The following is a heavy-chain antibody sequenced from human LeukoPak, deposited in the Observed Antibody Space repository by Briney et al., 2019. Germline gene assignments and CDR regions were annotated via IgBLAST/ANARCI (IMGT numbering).Heavy chain of an antibody. CDR1: GNSISSGDNY. J-gene: IGHJ4*02. Sequence: SQTLSLTCTVSGNSISSGDNYWSWIRQHAGKGLEWIGRIYISGSTNYNPSLKSRVTISGDTSKNQFSLRLSSVTAADTAVYYCARVHYYDSSGPQYYFDYWGQGTLVTVSS. D-gene: IGHD3-22*01. V-gene: IGHV4-61*02. CDR3: ARVHYYDSSGPQYYFDY. CDR2: IYISGST.